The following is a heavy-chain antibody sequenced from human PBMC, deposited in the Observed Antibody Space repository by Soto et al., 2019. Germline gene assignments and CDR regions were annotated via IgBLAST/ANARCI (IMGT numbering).Heavy chain of an antibody. D-gene: IGHD2-8*01. Sequence: QVQLVQSGAEVKKPGASVKVSCKASGYTFTDYYIHWVRQAPGQGLEWMGMINPSGGSTDYAQKFRGRVTMTRDTSTGTVYMELSSLRSEDTAVYYCARPPFPGCINGVCYPFDYWGQGTLVTVSS. J-gene: IGHJ4*02. CDR2: INPSGGST. CDR3: ARPPFPGCINGVCYPFDY. CDR1: GYTFTDYY. V-gene: IGHV1-46*01.